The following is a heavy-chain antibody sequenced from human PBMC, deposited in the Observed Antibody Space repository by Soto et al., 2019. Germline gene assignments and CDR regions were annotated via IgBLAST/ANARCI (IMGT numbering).Heavy chain of an antibody. CDR2: ISANGERT. J-gene: IGHJ4*02. V-gene: IGHV3-23*01. CDR1: GFTFRTFA. Sequence: EVQLLESGGGFVQPGGSLRLSCAASGFTFRTFAMGWVRQAPGMGLEWVSLISANGERTYYADSLKGRFAISRDNSKSMLYLQMDSLRAEDPAMYYCATQDFRGATGTTWGQGTLVTVSS. D-gene: IGHD1-1*01. CDR3: ATQDFRGATGTT.